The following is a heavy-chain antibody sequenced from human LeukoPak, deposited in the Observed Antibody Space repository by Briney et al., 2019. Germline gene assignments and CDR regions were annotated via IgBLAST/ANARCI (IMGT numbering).Heavy chain of an antibody. J-gene: IGHJ4*02. CDR3: ARDWFESGWHLDY. CDR2: TSKDGSHE. D-gene: IGHD6-19*01. V-gene: IGHV3-30*13. CDR1: GFAFSGFG. Sequence: GRSLRLSCAASGFAFSGFGMHWVRQPPGKGLEWVSLTSKDGSHEFYADSVKGRFTISRDNFKNSLFLDMASLGPEDTAVYYCARDWFESGWHLDYWGQGALVTVSS.